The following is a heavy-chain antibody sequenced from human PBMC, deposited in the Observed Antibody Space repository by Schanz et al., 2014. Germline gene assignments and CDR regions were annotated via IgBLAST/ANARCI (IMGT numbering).Heavy chain of an antibody. V-gene: IGHV3-64*04. CDR1: GFTFSTFA. J-gene: IGHJ4*02. Sequence: VQLVESGGDLVQPGGSLRLSCSASGFTFSTFAMHWVRQAPGKGLEYISAISNNGDSTYYADSVKGRFTISRDNSKNTLYLQMNSLRAEDTAVYFCAKKVPAYNPFDSWGQGTLVTVSS. CDR3: AKKVPAYNPFDS. CDR2: ISNNGDST. D-gene: IGHD1-1*01.